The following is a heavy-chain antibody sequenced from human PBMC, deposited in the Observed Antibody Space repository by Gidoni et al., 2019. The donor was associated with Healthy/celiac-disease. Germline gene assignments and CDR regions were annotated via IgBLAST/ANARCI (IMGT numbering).Heavy chain of an antibody. CDR3: ARGPEGGSWYFDL. J-gene: IGHJ2*01. CDR2: MGTVGDT. D-gene: IGHD3-16*01. V-gene: IGHV3-13*01. CDR1: GFTFSSYD. Sequence: EVQLVESGGGLVQPGGSLRLSCAASGFTFSSYDMHWVRQATGKGLEWVSAMGTVGDTYYPGSVKGRFTIAREKAKNSLYLQMNSLRAGDTAVYYCARGPEGGSWYFDLWGRGTLVTVSS.